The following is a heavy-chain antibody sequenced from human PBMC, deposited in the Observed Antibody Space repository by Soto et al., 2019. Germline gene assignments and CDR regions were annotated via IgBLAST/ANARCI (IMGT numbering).Heavy chain of an antibody. CDR2: MNPNSGNT. CDR1: GYTFTSYD. Sequence: QVQLVQSGAEVKKPGASVKVSCKASGYTFTSYDINWVRQATGQGLEWMGWMNPNSGNTGYAQKFRGRVTMTRNTSKSTAYMELSSLRSEDTAVYYCARERTGTTSMDVWGHGTTVTVSS. J-gene: IGHJ6*02. V-gene: IGHV1-8*01. D-gene: IGHD1-1*01. CDR3: ARERTGTTSMDV.